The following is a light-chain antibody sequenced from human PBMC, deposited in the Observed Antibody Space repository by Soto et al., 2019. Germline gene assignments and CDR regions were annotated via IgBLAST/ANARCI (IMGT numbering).Light chain of an antibody. CDR3: LHHNSYPLN. J-gene: IGKJ4*01. Sequence: DIQMTQSPSSLSASVGDRVTITCRASQGIRKDLCWYQQRPGKAPKRLIFGASSLQSGVPSRFSGIASLSEFNLTISSLQPEDFVAYFCLHHNSYPLNFGGGTKV. CDR1: QGIRKD. V-gene: IGKV1-17*01. CDR2: GAS.